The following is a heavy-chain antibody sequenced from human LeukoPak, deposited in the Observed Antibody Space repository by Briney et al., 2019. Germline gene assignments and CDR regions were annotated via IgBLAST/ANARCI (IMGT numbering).Heavy chain of an antibody. CDR3: ACLTTADAFDI. D-gene: IGHD3-22*01. CDR2: IYDSGST. Sequence: SETLSLTCTVPGGSISSYYWSWIRQPPGKGLEWIGYIYDSGSTNYNPSLKSRVTISVDTSKNQFSLKLSSVTAADTAVYYCACLTTADAFDIWGQGTMVTVFS. J-gene: IGHJ3*02. CDR1: GGSISSYY. V-gene: IGHV4-59*01.